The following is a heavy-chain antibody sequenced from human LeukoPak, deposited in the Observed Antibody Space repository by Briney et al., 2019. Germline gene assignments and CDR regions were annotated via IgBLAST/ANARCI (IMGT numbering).Heavy chain of an antibody. CDR3: ARGIAVAGKLDY. CDR1: GYTFTSYY. D-gene: IGHD6-19*01. Sequence: ASVKVSCKASGYTFTSYYMHWVRQAPGQGLEWMGIINPSGGSTRYAQKFQGRVTMTRDMSTSTVYMELSSLRSEDTAVYYCARGIAVAGKLDYWGQGTLVTVSS. CDR2: INPSGGST. V-gene: IGHV1-46*01. J-gene: IGHJ4*02.